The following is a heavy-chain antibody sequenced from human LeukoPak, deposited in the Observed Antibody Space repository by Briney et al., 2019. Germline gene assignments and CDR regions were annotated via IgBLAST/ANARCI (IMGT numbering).Heavy chain of an antibody. Sequence: PSETLSLTCTVSGDSISSGDYYWSWIRQPAGKGLAWIGYIYYSGSTNYNPSLKSRVTISVDTSKNQFSLKLSSVTAADTAVYYCARVRRGTVVTLSYYFDYWGQGTLVTVSS. CDR2: IYYSGST. D-gene: IGHD4-23*01. V-gene: IGHV4-61*10. J-gene: IGHJ4*02. CDR1: GDSISSGDYY. CDR3: ARVRRGTVVTLSYYFDY.